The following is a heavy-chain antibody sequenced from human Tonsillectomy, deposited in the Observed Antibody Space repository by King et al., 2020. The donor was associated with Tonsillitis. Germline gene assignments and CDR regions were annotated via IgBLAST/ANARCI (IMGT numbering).Heavy chain of an antibody. Sequence: QLVQSGGGLVQPGGSLRLSCAASGFIFSDHYMDWVRQAPGKGLEWVGRIRNKGNNYTTEYAASVNARVTISRDDSKNSLYLQMNSLKSEDTAVYYCRATQITRSNHLDYWGQGTLVTVSS. V-gene: IGHV3-72*01. CDR3: RATQITRSNHLDY. CDR1: GFIFSDHY. CDR2: IRNKGNNYTT. J-gene: IGHJ4*02. D-gene: IGHD1-14*01.